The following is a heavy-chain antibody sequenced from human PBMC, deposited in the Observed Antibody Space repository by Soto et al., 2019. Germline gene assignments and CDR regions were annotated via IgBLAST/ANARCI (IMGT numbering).Heavy chain of an antibody. J-gene: IGHJ4*02. D-gene: IGHD6-13*01. CDR3: ARDQQLVRYFDY. CDR1: GFTFSSYA. V-gene: IGHV3-30-3*01. Sequence: QVQLVESGGGVVQPGRSLRLSCAASGFTFSSYAMHWVRQAPGKGLEWVAVISYDGSNKYYADSVKGRFTISRDNSKNALYLEMTSLRAEDTAVYYCARDQQLVRYFDYWGQGTLVTVSS. CDR2: ISYDGSNK.